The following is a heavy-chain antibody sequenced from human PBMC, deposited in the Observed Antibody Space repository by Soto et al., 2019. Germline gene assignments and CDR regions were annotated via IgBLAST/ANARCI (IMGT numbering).Heavy chain of an antibody. V-gene: IGHV1-8*02. J-gene: IGHJ4*02. CDR2: MNPNSGNT. CDR3: AGGNFRY. Sequence: ASVKVSCKASGGTFSSYAISWVRQAPGQGLEWMGWMNPNSGNTGYAQELRGRVTMTRNTSNTTAYMELTSLTSDDTGVYYCAGGNFRYWGQGTLVTVSS. CDR1: GGTFSSYA.